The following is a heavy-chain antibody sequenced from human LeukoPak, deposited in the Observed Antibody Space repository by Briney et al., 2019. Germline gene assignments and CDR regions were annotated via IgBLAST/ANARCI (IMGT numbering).Heavy chain of an antibody. D-gene: IGHD2-2*03. V-gene: IGHV3-7*01. CDR2: IKQDGSEK. CDR3: ARSTLDIVVAPAAIRSYYYYYMDV. J-gene: IGHJ6*03. Sequence: GGSLRLSCAASGFTFSSYWMSWVRQAPGKGLEWVANIKQDGSEKYYVDSVKGRFTISRDNAKNSLYLQMNSLRAEDTAVYYCARSTLDIVVAPAAIRSYYYYYMDVWGKGTTVTVSS. CDR1: GFTFSSYW.